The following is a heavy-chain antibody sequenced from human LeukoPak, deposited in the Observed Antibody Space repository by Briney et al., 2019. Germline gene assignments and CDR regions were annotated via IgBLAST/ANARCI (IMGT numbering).Heavy chain of an antibody. CDR3: ARAGTGYDSTSHYYYYMDV. D-gene: IGHD5-12*01. CDR1: GFIFSNYW. Sequence: GGSLRLSCAASGFIFSNYWMNWVRQAPGKGLEWVGNIKQDGSEKYYVESVKGRFTISRDNAKNSLYLQMNSLRAEDTAVYYCARAGTGYDSTSHYYYYMDVWGKGTTVTVSS. CDR2: IKQDGSEK. J-gene: IGHJ6*03. V-gene: IGHV3-7*01.